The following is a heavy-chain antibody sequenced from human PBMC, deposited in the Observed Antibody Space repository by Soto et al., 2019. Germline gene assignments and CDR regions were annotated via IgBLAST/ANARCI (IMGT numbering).Heavy chain of an antibody. Sequence: SVKVSCKASGYTFTSYGISWVRQAPGQGLEWMGWISAYNGNTNYAQKLQGRVTMTTDTSTSTAYMELRSLRSDDTAVYYCARAWAGSGSYSYYYYYYMDVWGKGTTVTVSS. CDR3: ARAWAGSGSYSYYYYYYMDV. D-gene: IGHD3-10*01. J-gene: IGHJ6*03. CDR1: GYTFTSYG. V-gene: IGHV1-18*01. CDR2: ISAYNGNT.